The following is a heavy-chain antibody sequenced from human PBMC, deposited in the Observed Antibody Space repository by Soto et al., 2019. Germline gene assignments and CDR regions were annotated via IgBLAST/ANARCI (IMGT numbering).Heavy chain of an antibody. CDR1: GFTFSSFS. Sequence: GFTFSSFSINRIRQAPGQGLEWVSYISSSSSTIYYSDSVKGRFTTSRDNAKNSLYLQMNSLRDEDTAVYYCARPYCGGDCYSRGWFDPWGQGT. V-gene: IGHV3-48*02. CDR3: ARPYCGGDCYSRGWFDP. D-gene: IGHD2-21*02. J-gene: IGHJ5*02. CDR2: ISSSSSTI.